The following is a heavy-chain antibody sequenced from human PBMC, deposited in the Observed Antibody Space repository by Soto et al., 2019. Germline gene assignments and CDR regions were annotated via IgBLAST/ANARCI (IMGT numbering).Heavy chain of an antibody. D-gene: IGHD1-26*01. J-gene: IGHJ4*02. CDR2: MNPNSGNT. Sequence: ASVKVSCKASGYTFSNYGMSWVRQAPGQGLEWMGWMNPNSGNTGYAQKFQGRVTMTRNTSISTAYMELSSLRSEDTAVYYCARERSGSSDYWGQGTLVTVSS. V-gene: IGHV1-8*02. CDR1: GYTFSNYG. CDR3: ARERSGSSDY.